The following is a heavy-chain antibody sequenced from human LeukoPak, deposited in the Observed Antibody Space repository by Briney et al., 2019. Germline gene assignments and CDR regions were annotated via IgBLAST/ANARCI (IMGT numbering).Heavy chain of an antibody. Sequence: AGSLRLSCSASGFTFSSYWMRWLGQAPGKGRNWVANIKLDGSEKYYVDSVKGRFTNARDNAKSALYLQMNSLRADDTAVYYCARDCPIVVVPAAMPYYYYGMDVWGQGTTVTVSS. CDR1: GFTFSSYW. CDR2: IKLDGSEK. CDR3: ARDCPIVVVPAAMPYYYYGMDV. D-gene: IGHD2-2*01. V-gene: IGHV3-7*05. J-gene: IGHJ6*02.